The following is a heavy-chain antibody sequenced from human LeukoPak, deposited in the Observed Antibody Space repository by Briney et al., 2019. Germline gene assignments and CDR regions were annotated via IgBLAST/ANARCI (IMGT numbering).Heavy chain of an antibody. CDR3: ASTPGIAAAGTLPFDY. D-gene: IGHD6-13*01. V-gene: IGHV1-46*01. Sequence: ASVKVSCKASGYTFTSYYMHWVRQAPGQGLEWMGIINPSGGSTSYAQKFQGRVTMTRDTSTSTVYMELSSLRSEDTAVYYCASTPGIAAAGTLPFDYWGQGTLVTVSS. J-gene: IGHJ4*02. CDR2: INPSGGST. CDR1: GYTFTSYY.